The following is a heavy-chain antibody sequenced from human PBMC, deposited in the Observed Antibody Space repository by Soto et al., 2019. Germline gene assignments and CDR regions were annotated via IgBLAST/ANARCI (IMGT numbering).Heavy chain of an antibody. V-gene: IGHV2-5*02. CDR1: GFSLSTTRVG. J-gene: IGHJ4*02. Sequence: QITLKESGPTLVKPTQTLTLTCTFSGFSLSTTRVGVGWIRQPPGKALEWLALIYWDDDKRYSPFLKSRLTITKDTSKNPVVLTMTSMDPMDTATYFCAHTLVAGLGYYFDYWGQGTLGTVSS. D-gene: IGHD6-19*01. CDR3: AHTLVAGLGYYFDY. CDR2: IYWDDDK.